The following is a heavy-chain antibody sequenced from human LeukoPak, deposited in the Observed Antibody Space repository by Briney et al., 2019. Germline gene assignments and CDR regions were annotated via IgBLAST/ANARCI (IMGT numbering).Heavy chain of an antibody. CDR3: AKWGDYDGLTGYDSDC. J-gene: IGHJ4*02. Sequence: PGASLRLSCAASGFIFRNYAMSWVRQAPGKGLEWVSAITGSGGTSWYADSVKGHFTISRDNSKNTLYLQMNSLGADDTAVYCCAKWGDYDGLTGYDSDCWGQGTLVTVSS. CDR1: GFIFRNYA. CDR2: ITGSGGTS. D-gene: IGHD3-9*01. V-gene: IGHV3-23*01.